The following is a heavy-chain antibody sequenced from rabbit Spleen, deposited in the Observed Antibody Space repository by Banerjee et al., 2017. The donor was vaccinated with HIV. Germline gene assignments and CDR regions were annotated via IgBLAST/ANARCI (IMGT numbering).Heavy chain of an antibody. V-gene: IGHV1S40*01. J-gene: IGHJ6*01. D-gene: IGHD8-1*01. CDR3: ARDSGSSFSSYGMDL. CDR1: GFSFNSGYD. CDR2: IYAGSSGFT. Sequence: QSLEESGGDLVKPGGTLTLSCKASGFSFNSGYDMCWVRQAPGKGLEWIACIYAGSSGFTYHASWAKGRFTISKTSSTTVTLQMTSLTAADTATYFCARDSGSSFSSYGMDLWGQGTLVTVS.